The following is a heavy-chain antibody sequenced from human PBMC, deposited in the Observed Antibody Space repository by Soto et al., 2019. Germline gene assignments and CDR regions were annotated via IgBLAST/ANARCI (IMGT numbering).Heavy chain of an antibody. CDR2: IDPSDSYT. CDR1: GYSFTSYR. V-gene: IGHV5-10-1*01. Sequence: RGESLKISCKGSGYSFTSYRISWVRQMPGKGLEWMGRIDPSDSYTNYSPSFQGHVTISADKSISNAYLQWSSLKAADTAMDYCARHRGGYVELWGYYYYYGMDVWGQGTTVTVSS. D-gene: IGHD5-12*01. J-gene: IGHJ6*02. CDR3: ARHRGGYVELWGYYYYYGMDV.